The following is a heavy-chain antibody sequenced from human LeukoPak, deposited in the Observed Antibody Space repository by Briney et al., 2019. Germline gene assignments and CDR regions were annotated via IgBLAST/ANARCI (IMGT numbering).Heavy chain of an antibody. Sequence: PGGSLRLSCAASGFTFSSYAMSWVRQAPGKGLEWVSAISGSGGSTYYADSVKGRLTISRDNSKSTLYLQMNSLRAEDTAIYYCAKDNYYDSSGYYYPGSDYWGQGTLLTVSS. CDR2: ISGSGGST. J-gene: IGHJ4*02. CDR1: GFTFSSYA. CDR3: AKDNYYDSSGYYYPGSDY. D-gene: IGHD3-22*01. V-gene: IGHV3-23*01.